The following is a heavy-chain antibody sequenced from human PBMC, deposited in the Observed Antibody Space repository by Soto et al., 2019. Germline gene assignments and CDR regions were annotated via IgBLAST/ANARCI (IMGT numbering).Heavy chain of an antibody. D-gene: IGHD3-22*01. V-gene: IGHV4-30-4*01. Sequence: QVQLQESGPGLVKPSQTLSLTCTVSGGSISSGDYYWSWIRQPPGKGLEWIGYIYYSGSTYYNPSLKSRVTISVDTSKNQCSLKLSSVTAADTAVYYCARDTPIPYYYDSSGLGWFDPWGQGTLVTVSS. CDR2: IYYSGST. CDR1: GGSISSGDYY. J-gene: IGHJ5*02. CDR3: ARDTPIPYYYDSSGLGWFDP.